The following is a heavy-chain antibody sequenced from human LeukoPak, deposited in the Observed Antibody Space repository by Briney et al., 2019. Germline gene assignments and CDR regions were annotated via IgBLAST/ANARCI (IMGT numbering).Heavy chain of an antibody. J-gene: IGHJ5*01. V-gene: IGHV1-2*06. CDR2: VNPNSGDT. Sequence: ASVKVSCKASGYTFTGYYLHWVRQAPGQGLEWMGRVNPNSGDTNYARKFQGSVTMTRDTSISTVYMELSRLRSDDTAVYYCARASGSYWWFDSWGQGTLVTVSS. CDR1: GYTFTGYY. D-gene: IGHD1-26*01. CDR3: ARASGSYWWFDS.